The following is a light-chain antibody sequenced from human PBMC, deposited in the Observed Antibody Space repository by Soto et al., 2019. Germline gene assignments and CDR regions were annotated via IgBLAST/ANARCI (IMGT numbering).Light chain of an antibody. V-gene: IGKV3-20*01. Sequence: EIVLTQSPGTLSLSPGERATLSCRASQSVSSSYLAWYQQKPGQAPRLLIYGASSRATGIPDRFSGSGSGTDFTLTINRLEPEDFAVYYCQQYGGSPIFGPGTRVD. CDR3: QQYGGSPI. J-gene: IGKJ3*01. CDR1: QSVSSSY. CDR2: GAS.